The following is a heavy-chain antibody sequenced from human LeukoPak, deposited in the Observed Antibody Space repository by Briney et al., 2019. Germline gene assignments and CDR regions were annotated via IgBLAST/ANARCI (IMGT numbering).Heavy chain of an antibody. J-gene: IGHJ4*02. CDR3: ARADCSSTRCYEFDY. CDR1: GFTFTDYY. Sequence: GGSLRLSCAASGFTFTDYYMSWIRQAPGKGLDWVSYISSSGSPISYAGSVKGRFTISRDKAKNSLYLKMNSLRVEDTAVYYCARADCSSTRCYEFDYWGQGTLVIVSS. CDR2: ISSSGSPI. V-gene: IGHV3-11*04. D-gene: IGHD2-2*01.